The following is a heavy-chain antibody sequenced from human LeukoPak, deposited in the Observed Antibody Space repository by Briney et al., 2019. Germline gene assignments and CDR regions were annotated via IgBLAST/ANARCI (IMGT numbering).Heavy chain of an antibody. Sequence: GGALRLSCATSGFTFVDYGMCWFRQDPGKGLEWVSGINWYGGSIGYVDSVKGRFTISRDNAKNSLYLQMNSLRAEDTALYYCARDTRDSSRAGGSWFDPWGQGTLVTVSS. J-gene: IGHJ5*02. D-gene: IGHD6-13*01. V-gene: IGHV3-20*04. CDR2: INWYGGSI. CDR3: ARDTRDSSRAGGSWFDP. CDR1: GFTFVDYG.